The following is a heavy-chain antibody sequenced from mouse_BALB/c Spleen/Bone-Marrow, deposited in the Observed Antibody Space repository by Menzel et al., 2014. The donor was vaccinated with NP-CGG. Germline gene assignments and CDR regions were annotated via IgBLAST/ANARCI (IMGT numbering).Heavy chain of an antibody. Sequence: EVQGVESGGGLVKPGGSLKLSCAASGFTFSSYAMSWVRQTPGKRLEWVASISSGGSTYYPDSVKGRFTISRDNARNILYLQMSSLRSEDTAMYYCARGYDGYYGFAYWGQGTLVTVSA. J-gene: IGHJ3*01. CDR3: ARGYDGYYGFAY. D-gene: IGHD2-3*01. CDR2: ISSGGST. V-gene: IGHV5-6-5*01. CDR1: GFTFSSYA.